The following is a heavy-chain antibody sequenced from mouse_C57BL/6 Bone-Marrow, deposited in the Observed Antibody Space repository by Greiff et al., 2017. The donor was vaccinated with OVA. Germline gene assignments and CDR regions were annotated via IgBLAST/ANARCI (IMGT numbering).Heavy chain of an antibody. CDR1: GYTFTSYW. D-gene: IGHD3-2*02. J-gene: IGHJ2*01. V-gene: IGHV1-53*01. Sequence: VQLQQPGAELVKPGASVKLSCKASGYTFTSYWMHWVKQRPGQGLEWIGNINPSNGGTNYNEKFKSKATLTVDKSSSTAYMQLSSLTSEDSAVYYYARDGSGYVQDYWGQGTTLTVSS. CDR3: ARDGSGYVQDY. CDR2: INPSNGGT.